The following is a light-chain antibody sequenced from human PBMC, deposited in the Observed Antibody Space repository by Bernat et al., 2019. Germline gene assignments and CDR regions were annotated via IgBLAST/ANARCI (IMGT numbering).Light chain of an antibody. CDR3: SSYTSSSTLDVV. V-gene: IGLV2-14*01. Sequence: QSALTQPASVSGSPGQSITISCTGTSSDVGGSNYVSWYQQHPGKAPKLMIYDVSNRPSGVSNRFSASKSGNTASLTISGLQAEDEADYYCSSYTSSSTLDVVFGGGTKLTVL. J-gene: IGLJ2*01. CDR2: DVS. CDR1: SSDVGGSNY.